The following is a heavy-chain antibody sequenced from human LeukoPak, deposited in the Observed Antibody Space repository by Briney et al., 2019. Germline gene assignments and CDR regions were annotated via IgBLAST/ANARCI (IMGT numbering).Heavy chain of an antibody. CDR2: ISGSGGST. CDR3: AKDRSEAIFGAWNWSDP. Sequence: GGSLRLSCAASGFTFSSYARSWVRQAPGKGLEWVSAISGSGGSTYYADSVKGRFTISRDNSKNTLYLQMNSLRAEDTAVYYCAKDRSEAIFGAWNWSDPWGQGTLVTVSS. D-gene: IGHD3-3*01. CDR1: GFTFSSYA. J-gene: IGHJ5*02. V-gene: IGHV3-23*01.